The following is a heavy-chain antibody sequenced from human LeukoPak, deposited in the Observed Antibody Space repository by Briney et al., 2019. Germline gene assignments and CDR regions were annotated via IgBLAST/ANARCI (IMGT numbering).Heavy chain of an antibody. V-gene: IGHV1-69*01. CDR2: IIPIFGTA. J-gene: IGHJ1*01. Sequence: GASVKVSCKASGGTFSSYAISWVRQAPGQGLEWMGGIIPIFGTANYAQKFQGRVTITADESTSTAYMELSSLRSEDTAVYYCARDQYQFDSSGFPAHWGQGTLVTVSS. CDR3: ARDQYQFDSSGFPAH. D-gene: IGHD3-22*01. CDR1: GGTFSSYA.